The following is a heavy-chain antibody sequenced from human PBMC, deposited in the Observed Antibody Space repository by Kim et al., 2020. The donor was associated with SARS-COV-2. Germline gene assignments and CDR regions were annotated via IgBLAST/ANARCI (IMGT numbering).Heavy chain of an antibody. J-gene: IGHJ6*03. CDR3: ARKREGMDV. V-gene: IGHV1-3*01. Sequence: KGNTKYSPKCQGRVTIPRDTSASTAYMELSSLRSEDTAVYYCARKREGMDVWGKGTTVTVSS. CDR2: KGNT.